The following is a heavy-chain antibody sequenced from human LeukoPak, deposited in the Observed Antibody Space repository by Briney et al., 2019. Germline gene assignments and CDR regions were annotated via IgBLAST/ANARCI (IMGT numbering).Heavy chain of an antibody. Sequence: GGSLRLSCAASGFSFSSYRMNWVRQAPGKGLEWVSSVSNSGDYIHYADSVKGRFTISRDNSKNSLYLQMNSLRAEDTAVYYCASLYSSSPRDYWGQGTLVTVSS. D-gene: IGHD6-6*01. CDR2: VSNSGDYI. V-gene: IGHV3-21*06. CDR3: ASLYSSSPRDY. J-gene: IGHJ4*02. CDR1: GFSFSSYR.